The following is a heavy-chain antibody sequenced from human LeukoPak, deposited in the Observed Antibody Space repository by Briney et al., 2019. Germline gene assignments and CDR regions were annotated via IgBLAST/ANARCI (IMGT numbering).Heavy chain of an antibody. Sequence: GGSLRLSCAVSELTFGTSLMTWVRQAPGKGLEWVASVRPDGSEKTYVDSVRGRFTTSRDNAKKSLYLQMNSLRAEDTAVYYCATGRATSIYWGQGTLVTVSS. V-gene: IGHV3-7*03. CDR2: VRPDGSEK. CDR3: ATGRATSIY. J-gene: IGHJ4*02. CDR1: ELTFGTSL.